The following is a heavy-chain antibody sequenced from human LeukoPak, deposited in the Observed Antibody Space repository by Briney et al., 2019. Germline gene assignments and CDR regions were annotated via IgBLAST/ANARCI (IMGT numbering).Heavy chain of an antibody. CDR2: IYYSGST. Sequence: SETLSLTCTVSGGSISSGGYYWRWIRQHPGNGLEWIGYIYYSGSTYYNPSLKSRVTISVDTSKNQFSLKLSSVTAADTAVYYCAQSSGSGSYPLDYWGQGTLVTVSS. J-gene: IGHJ4*02. V-gene: IGHV4-31*03. D-gene: IGHD3-10*01. CDR1: GGSISSGGYY. CDR3: AQSSGSGSYPLDY.